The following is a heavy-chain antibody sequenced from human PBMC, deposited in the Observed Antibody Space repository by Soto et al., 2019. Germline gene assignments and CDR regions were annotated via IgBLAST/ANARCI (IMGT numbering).Heavy chain of an antibody. V-gene: IGHV3-30-3*01. CDR3: ARDRLRYNWNDFAYYYCGMDV. CDR1: GFTFSSYA. Sequence: QVQLVESGGGVVQPGRSLRLSCAASGFTFSSYAMHWVRQAPGKGLEWVAVISYDGSNKYYADSVKGRFTISRDNSKNTLYLQMNSLRTEDTAVYYCARDRLRYNWNDFAYYYCGMDVWGQGTTVTVSS. D-gene: IGHD1-1*01. CDR2: ISYDGSNK. J-gene: IGHJ6*02.